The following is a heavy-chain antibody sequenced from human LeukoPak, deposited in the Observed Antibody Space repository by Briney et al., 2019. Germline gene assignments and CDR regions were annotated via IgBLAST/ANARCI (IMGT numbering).Heavy chain of an antibody. Sequence: ASVKVSCKVSGYTLTELSMHWVRQAPGKGLEWMGGFDPEDGETIYAQKFRGRVTMTEDTSTDTAYMELSSLRSEDTAVYYCATDRLSGWIQLWTYWGQGTLVTVSS. CDR2: FDPEDGET. CDR3: ATDRLSGWIQLWTY. D-gene: IGHD5-18*01. V-gene: IGHV1-24*01. CDR1: GYTLTELS. J-gene: IGHJ4*02.